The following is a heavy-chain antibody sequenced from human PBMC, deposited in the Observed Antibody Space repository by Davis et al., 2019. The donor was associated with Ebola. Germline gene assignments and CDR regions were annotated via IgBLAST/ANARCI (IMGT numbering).Heavy chain of an antibody. CDR2: LGTSADT. V-gene: IGHV3-23*01. Sequence: PGGSLRLSCAASGITFSRNWMSWVRQAPGKGLEWVSTLGTSADTYYADSVKGRFTISRDNSKNTLYLQMNGLRVEDTAIYYCAKDTSNIWFDIWGQGTNVTVSS. CDR1: GITFSRNW. D-gene: IGHD1-26*01. CDR3: AKDTSNIWFDI. J-gene: IGHJ3*02.